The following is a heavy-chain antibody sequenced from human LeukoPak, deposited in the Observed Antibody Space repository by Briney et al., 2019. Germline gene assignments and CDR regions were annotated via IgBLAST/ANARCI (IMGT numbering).Heavy chain of an antibody. J-gene: IGHJ4*02. CDR2: IRYDGSNK. CDR1: GFTFSSYG. Sequence: GGSLRLSCAASGFTFSSYGMHWVRQAPGKGLEWVAFIRYDGSNKYYADSVKGRFTISRDNSKNTLYLQMNSLRAEDTAVYCCAKDMGSSSSGGPLDYWGQGTLVTVSS. V-gene: IGHV3-30*02. CDR3: AKDMGSSSSGGPLDY. D-gene: IGHD6-13*01.